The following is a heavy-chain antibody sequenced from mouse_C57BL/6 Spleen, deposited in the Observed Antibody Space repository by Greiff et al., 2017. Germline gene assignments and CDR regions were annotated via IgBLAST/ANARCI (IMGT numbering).Heavy chain of an antibody. CDR2: IDPSDSYT. CDR1: GYTFTSYW. Sequence: QVQLQQPGAELVMPGASVKLSCKASGYTFTSYWMHWVKQRPGQGLEWIGEIDPSDSYTNYNQKFKGKSTLTVDKSSSTAYMQLSSLTSEDSAVYYCGIYYDDDRDFDNWGQGTTLTVSS. J-gene: IGHJ2*01. D-gene: IGHD2-4*01. V-gene: IGHV1-69*01. CDR3: GIYYDDDRDFDN.